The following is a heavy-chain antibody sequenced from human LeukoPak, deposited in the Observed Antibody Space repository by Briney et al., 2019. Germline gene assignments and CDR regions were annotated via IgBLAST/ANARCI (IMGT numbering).Heavy chain of an antibody. J-gene: IGHJ3*02. Sequence: GGSLRLSCVASGFTFSSYAMHWVRQAPGKGLEWVAVISYDGSNKYYAGSVKGRFTISRDNSKNTLYLQMNSLRAEDTAVYYCARDQFNDFWRGAFDIWGQGTMVTVSS. CDR1: GFTFSSYA. D-gene: IGHD3-3*01. V-gene: IGHV3-30-3*01. CDR3: ARDQFNDFWRGAFDI. CDR2: ISYDGSNK.